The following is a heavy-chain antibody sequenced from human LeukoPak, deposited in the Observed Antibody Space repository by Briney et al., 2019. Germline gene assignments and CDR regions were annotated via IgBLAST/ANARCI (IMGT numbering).Heavy chain of an antibody. CDR1: GFTFSGYG. CDR2: ISGSGGTT. V-gene: IGHV3-23*01. J-gene: IGHJ4*02. Sequence: GGSLRLSCAASGFTFSGYGMSWVRQAPGKGLEWVSAISGSGGTTYYADSVKGRFTISRDNSKNTLYLQMNSLRAEDTAVYYCAKDGEYWSWVVTASLFDYWGQGTLVTVSS. D-gene: IGHD2-21*02. CDR3: AKDGEYWSWVVTASLFDY.